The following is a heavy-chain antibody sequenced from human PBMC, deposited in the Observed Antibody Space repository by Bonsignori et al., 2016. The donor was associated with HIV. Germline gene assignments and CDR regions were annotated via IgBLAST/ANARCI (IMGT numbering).Heavy chain of an antibody. Sequence: VRQAPGKGLEWVANIKQDGSEKYYVDSVKGRFTISRDNAKNSLYLQMNSLRVEDTAVYYCARDYGSGSYYVYYYYYYMDVWGQRDHGHRLL. J-gene: IGHJ6*03. CDR2: IKQDGSEK. CDR3: ARDYGSGSYYVYYYYYYMDV. V-gene: IGHV3-7*01. D-gene: IGHD3-10*01.